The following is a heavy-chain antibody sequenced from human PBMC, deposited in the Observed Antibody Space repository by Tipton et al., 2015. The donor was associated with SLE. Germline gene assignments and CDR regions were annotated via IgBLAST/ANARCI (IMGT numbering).Heavy chain of an antibody. CDR1: GSSITNGYY. Sequence: TLSLTCAVSGSSITNGYYWGWIRQPPGKGLEWIGSIYHSGNTYYNPSLKNRVTISIDTSKNQFSLKLTSVTAADSAVYYCARDSVGLVDNYHYYYMDVWGKGTTVTISS. CDR3: ARDSVGLVDNYHYYYMDV. CDR2: IYHSGNT. V-gene: IGHV4-38-2*02. D-gene: IGHD1-26*01. J-gene: IGHJ6*03.